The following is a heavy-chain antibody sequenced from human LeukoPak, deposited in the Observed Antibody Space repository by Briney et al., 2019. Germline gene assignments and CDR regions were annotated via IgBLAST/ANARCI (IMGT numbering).Heavy chain of an antibody. CDR1: GFTVSSNY. J-gene: IGHJ6*02. CDR2: IYSGGST. Sequence: GGSLRLSCAASGFTVSSNYMSWVRQAPGKGLEWVSVIYSGGSTYYADSEKGRFTISRHNSKNTLYLQMNSLRAEDTAVYYCASDIPQSYYYYGMDVWGQGTTVTVSS. V-gene: IGHV3-53*04. CDR3: ASDIPQSYYYYGMDV. D-gene: IGHD2-21*01.